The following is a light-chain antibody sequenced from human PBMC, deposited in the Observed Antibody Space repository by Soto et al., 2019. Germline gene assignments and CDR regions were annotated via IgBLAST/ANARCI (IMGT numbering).Light chain of an antibody. CDR3: QQYHSFPLT. Sequence: DFLMTHFPSTLSSSVGDRVTIACRASQSINPGLAWYQQKPGQAPKLLIYKASSLQSGVPSRFSGSGSGTEFSLTISGLQPDAFATYYCQQYHSFPLTFGGGTKVDIK. CDR1: QSINPG. CDR2: KAS. J-gene: IGKJ4*01. V-gene: IGKV1-5*03.